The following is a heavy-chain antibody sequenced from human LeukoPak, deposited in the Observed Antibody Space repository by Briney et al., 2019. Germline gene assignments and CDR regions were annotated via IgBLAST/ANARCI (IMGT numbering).Heavy chain of an antibody. V-gene: IGHV4-39*01. CDR1: GGSISSAGYY. D-gene: IGHD1-26*01. Sequence: PSETLSLTCTVSGGSISSAGYYWAWIRQPPGKGLEWIGSIFYSGSTNYNPSLKSRVTLSVDTSKNQFSLKLGSVTAADTAVYYCARQPYMLGAYYFDYWGQGTLVTVSS. CDR3: ARQPYMLGAYYFDY. CDR2: IFYSGST. J-gene: IGHJ4*02.